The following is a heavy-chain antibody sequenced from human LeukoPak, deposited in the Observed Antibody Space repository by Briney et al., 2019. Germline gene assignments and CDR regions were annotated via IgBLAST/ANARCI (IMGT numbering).Heavy chain of an antibody. J-gene: IGHJ5*02. V-gene: IGHV4-30-2*01. Sequence: SETLSLTCTVSGGSISSGGYYWSWIRQPPGKGLEWIGYIYHSGSTYCNPSLKSRVAISVDRSKNQFSLKLSSVTAADTAVYYCARGYNSAWYINWFDPWGQGTLVTVSS. D-gene: IGHD6-19*01. CDR2: IYHSGST. CDR3: ARGYNSAWYINWFDP. CDR1: GGSISSGGYY.